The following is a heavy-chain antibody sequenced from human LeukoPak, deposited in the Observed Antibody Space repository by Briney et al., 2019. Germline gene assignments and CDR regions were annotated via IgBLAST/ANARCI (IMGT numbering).Heavy chain of an antibody. J-gene: IGHJ3*02. Sequence: ASVKVSCKASGYTFTSYGISWVRQAPGQGLEWMGWISAYNGNTNYAQKLQGRVTMTTDTSTSTAYMELRSLRSDDTAVYYCARDLGCSGTSCYVNAFDIWGQGTMVTVSS. V-gene: IGHV1-18*04. D-gene: IGHD2-2*01. CDR1: GYTFTSYG. CDR3: ARDLGCSGTSCYVNAFDI. CDR2: ISAYNGNT.